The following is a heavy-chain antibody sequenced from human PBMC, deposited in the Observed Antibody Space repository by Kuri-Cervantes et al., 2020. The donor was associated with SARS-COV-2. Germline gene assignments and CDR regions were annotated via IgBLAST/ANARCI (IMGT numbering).Heavy chain of an antibody. V-gene: IGHV4-30-2*01. D-gene: IGHD3-3*01. CDR3: ARGAYDFWSGYRQTWFDP. CDR1: GGSISSGGYS. CDR2: IYHSGST. Sequence: LRLSCAVSGGSISSGGYSWSWIRQPPGKGLEWIGYIYHSGSTYYNPSLKSRVTISVDRSKNQFSLKLSSVTAADTAVYYCARGAYDFWSGYRQTWFDPWGQGTLVTVSS. J-gene: IGHJ5*02.